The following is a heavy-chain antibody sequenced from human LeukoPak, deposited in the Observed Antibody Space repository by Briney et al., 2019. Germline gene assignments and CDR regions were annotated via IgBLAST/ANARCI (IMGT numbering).Heavy chain of an antibody. CDR1: GFTFSSYE. Sequence: GGSLRLACAASGFTFSSYEMIWVRQAPGKGLEWVSYISSSGTTIYYADSVKGRFTISRDNAKNSLYLQMISLRAEDTAVYSCARDNYDSSGPYYFDYWGQGTLVTVSS. CDR2: ISSSGTTI. J-gene: IGHJ4*02. V-gene: IGHV3-48*03. D-gene: IGHD3-22*01. CDR3: ARDNYDSSGPYYFDY.